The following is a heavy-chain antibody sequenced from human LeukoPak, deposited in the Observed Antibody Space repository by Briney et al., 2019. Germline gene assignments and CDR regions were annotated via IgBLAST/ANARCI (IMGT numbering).Heavy chain of an antibody. CDR2: ISYDGSNK. CDR3: AKDGSYYDFDY. D-gene: IGHD3-3*01. Sequence: GSLRLSCAASGFTFSSYGMHWVRQAPGKGLEWVAVISYDGSNKYYADSVKGRFTISRDNSKNTLYLQMNSLRAEDTAVYYCAKDGSYYDFDYWGQGTLVTVSS. CDR1: GFTFSSYG. V-gene: IGHV3-30*18. J-gene: IGHJ4*02.